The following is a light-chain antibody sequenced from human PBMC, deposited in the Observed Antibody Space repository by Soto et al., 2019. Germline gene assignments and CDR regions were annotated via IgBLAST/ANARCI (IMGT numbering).Light chain of an antibody. J-gene: IGKJ5*01. Sequence: EIVLTQSPATLSLTPGEIATLSCRASQSVSIYLAWYQQKPGQAPRLLVYDASSRATGIPARFSGSVSGTDFTLTIGSREPEACVLYYWQRRRNWPPSFGQGTRREIK. V-gene: IGKV3-11*01. CDR3: QRRRNWPPS. CDR2: DAS. CDR1: QSVSIY.